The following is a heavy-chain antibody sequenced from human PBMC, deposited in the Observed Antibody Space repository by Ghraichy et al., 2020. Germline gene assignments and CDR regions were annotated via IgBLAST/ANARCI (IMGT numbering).Heavy chain of an antibody. D-gene: IGHD4-23*01. Sequence: GGSLRLSCVGSGFSFGSYGMNWVRQSPGKGLEWVSYISSSSRNIFYAESVKGRFTISRDNVQNSVDLQMKSLRDEDTAVYYCARGSTVVRFFYYAGMDVWGQGTTVTVSS. CDR3: ARGSTVVRFFYYAGMDV. J-gene: IGHJ6*02. CDR2: ISSSSRNI. CDR1: GFSFGSYG. V-gene: IGHV3-48*02.